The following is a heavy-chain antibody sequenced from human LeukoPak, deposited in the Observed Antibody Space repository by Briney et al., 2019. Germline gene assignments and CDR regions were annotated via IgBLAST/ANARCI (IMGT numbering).Heavy chain of an antibody. CDR3: ARGADGVSSNSRGWFDP. J-gene: IGHJ5*02. Sequence: GGSLRLSSAASGFTFSSYEMNWVRQAPGKGLEWVSYISSSGSTIYYADSVKGRFTISRDNARNSLYLQMNTLRAEDTAVYSCARGADGVSSNSRGWFDPWGQGTLVTISS. D-gene: IGHD2-15*01. CDR1: GFTFSSYE. V-gene: IGHV3-48*03. CDR2: ISSSGSTI.